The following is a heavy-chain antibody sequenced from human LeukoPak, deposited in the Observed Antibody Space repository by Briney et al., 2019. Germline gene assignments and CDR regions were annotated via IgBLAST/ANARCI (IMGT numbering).Heavy chain of an antibody. CDR3: AREDFGVVPPLYYYYMDV. Sequence: GGSLRLSCAASGFTFSDYYMSWLRQAPGKGREWGSYISRSGSTIYYADSVKGRFTISRDNAKNSLYLQMNSLRAEDTAVYYCAREDFGVVPPLYYYYMDVWGKGTTVTVSS. CDR2: ISRSGSTI. J-gene: IGHJ6*03. CDR1: GFTFSDYY. V-gene: IGHV3-11*04. D-gene: IGHD3-3*01.